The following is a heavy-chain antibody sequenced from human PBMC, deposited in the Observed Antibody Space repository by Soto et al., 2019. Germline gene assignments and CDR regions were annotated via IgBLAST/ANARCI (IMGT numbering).Heavy chain of an antibody. CDR2: ISYDGSTK. D-gene: IGHD5-12*01. J-gene: IGHJ4*02. CDR1: GFTFSHYG. CDR3: ANSLSGRAADYY. V-gene: IGHV3-30*18. Sequence: QVQLVESGGGVVQPGTSLRLSCAASGFTFSHYGMHWVRQAPGKGLEWVAVISYDGSTKYYADAVKGRFTVSRDNSQNTLYLQMNSLRADDTAVYYCANSLSGRAADYYWGQGTLVTVSS.